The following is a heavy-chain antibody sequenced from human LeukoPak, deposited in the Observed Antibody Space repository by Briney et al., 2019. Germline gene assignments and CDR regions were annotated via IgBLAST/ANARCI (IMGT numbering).Heavy chain of an antibody. Sequence: GRSLRLSCAASGFTFSSYGMHWVRQAPGKGLEWVAVISYDGSNKYYADSVKGRFTISRDNSKNTLYLQMNSLRAEDTAVYYCAKDGDCGNGAGWFDPWGQGTLVTVSS. CDR2: ISYDGSNK. V-gene: IGHV3-30*18. CDR3: AKDGDCGNGAGWFDP. CDR1: GFTFSSYG. J-gene: IGHJ5*02. D-gene: IGHD4-11*01.